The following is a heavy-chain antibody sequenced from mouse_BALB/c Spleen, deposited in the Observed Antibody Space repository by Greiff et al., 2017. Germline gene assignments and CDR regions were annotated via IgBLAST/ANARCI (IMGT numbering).Heavy chain of an antibody. CDR2: ISSGGST. D-gene: IGHD2-1*01. Sequence: EVKLMESGGGLVKPGGSLKLSCAASGFTFSSYAMSWVRQTPEKRLEWVASISSGGSTYYPDSVKGGFTISRDNARNILYLQMSSLRSEDTAMYYCARHYGNYDYAMDYWGQGTSVTVSA. CDR3: ARHYGNYDYAMDY. V-gene: IGHV5-6-5*01. J-gene: IGHJ4*01. CDR1: GFTFSSYA.